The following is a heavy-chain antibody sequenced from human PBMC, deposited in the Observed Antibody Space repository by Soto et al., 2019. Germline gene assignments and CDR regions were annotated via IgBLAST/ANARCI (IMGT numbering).Heavy chain of an antibody. Sequence: SETLSLTCTVSGGSISSSSYNWGWIRQPPGKGLEWIGSIYYSGSTYYNPSLKSRVTISVDTSKNQFSLKLSSVTAADTAVYYCARPKRPQGGHYYWGQGTLVTVSS. CDR2: IYYSGST. D-gene: IGHD2-21*01. V-gene: IGHV4-39*01. CDR3: ARPKRPQGGHYY. J-gene: IGHJ4*02. CDR1: GGSISSSSYN.